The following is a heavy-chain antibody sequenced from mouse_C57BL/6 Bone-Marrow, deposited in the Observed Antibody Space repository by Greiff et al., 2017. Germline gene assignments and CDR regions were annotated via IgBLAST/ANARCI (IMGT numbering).Heavy chain of an antibody. J-gene: IGHJ2*01. V-gene: IGHV1-69*01. Sequence: QVQLQQSGAELVMPGASVKLSCKASGYTFTSYWMHWVKQRPGQGLEWIGEIDPSDSYTNYNQKFKGKSTLTVDKSSSTAYMQLSSLTSEDSAVYYCASRTSGTYFDYWGQGTTLTVSS. CDR2: IDPSDSYT. D-gene: IGHD4-1*01. CDR3: ASRTSGTYFDY. CDR1: GYTFTSYW.